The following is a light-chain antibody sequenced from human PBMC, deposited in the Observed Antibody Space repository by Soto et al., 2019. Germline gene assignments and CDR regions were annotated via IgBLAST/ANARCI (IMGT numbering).Light chain of an antibody. CDR1: QGITNY. J-gene: IGKJ4*01. CDR3: QQLTSNPLT. V-gene: IGKV1-9*01. Sequence: DIQLTQSPSFLSASVGDRVTNTCRASQGITNYLAWYQQKPGKAPNLLIYAASTLQGRVPSSFSGSGSGTDFTLTISSLPPEDFATYYCQQLTSNPLTFGGGTKVEIK. CDR2: AAS.